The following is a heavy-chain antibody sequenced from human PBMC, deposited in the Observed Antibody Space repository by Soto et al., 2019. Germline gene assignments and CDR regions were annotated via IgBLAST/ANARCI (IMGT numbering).Heavy chain of an antibody. CDR2: INHSGST. D-gene: IGHD3-10*01. V-gene: IGHV4-34*01. CDR3: ARQLLWFGEFNNWFDP. J-gene: IGHJ5*02. CDR1: GGSFSGYY. Sequence: PSETLSLTCAVYGGSFSGYYWSWIRQPPGKGLEWIGEINHSGSTNYNPSLKSRVTISVDTSKNQFSLKLSSVTAADTAVYYCARQLLWFGEFNNWFDPWGQGTLVTVSS.